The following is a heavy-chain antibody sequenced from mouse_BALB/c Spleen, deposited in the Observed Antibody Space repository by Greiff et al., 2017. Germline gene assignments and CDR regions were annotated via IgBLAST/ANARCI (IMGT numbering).Heavy chain of an antibody. J-gene: IGHJ2*01. D-gene: IGHD1-1*01. CDR3: ARLGYSGSIDDSYFDY. V-gene: IGHV1-80*01. Sequence: VQLQQSGAELVRPGSSVKISCKASGYAFSSYWMNWVKQRPGQGLEWIGQIYPGDGDTNYNGKFKGKATLTADKSSSTAYMQLSSLTTEDSAVYFCARLGYSGSIDDSYFDYWGQGTTLTVSS. CDR2: IYPGDGDT. CDR1: GYAFSSYW.